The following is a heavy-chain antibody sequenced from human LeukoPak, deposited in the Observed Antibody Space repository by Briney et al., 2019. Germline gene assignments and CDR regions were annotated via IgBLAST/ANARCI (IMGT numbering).Heavy chain of an antibody. CDR2: IYYSGST. Sequence: PSETLSLTCTVSGGSISSYYWSWIRQPPGKGLEWIGYIYYSGSTNYNPSLKSRVTISVDTSKNQFSLKLSSVTAADTAVYYCAREVGGVIVLSYYFDYWGQGTLVTVSS. CDR3: AREVGGVIVLSYYFDY. D-gene: IGHD3-16*02. J-gene: IGHJ4*02. V-gene: IGHV4-59*01. CDR1: GGSISSYY.